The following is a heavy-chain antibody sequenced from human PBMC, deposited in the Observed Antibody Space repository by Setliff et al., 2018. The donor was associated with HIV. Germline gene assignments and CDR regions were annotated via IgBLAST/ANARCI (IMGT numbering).Heavy chain of an antibody. J-gene: IGHJ4*02. D-gene: IGHD3-22*01. CDR3: ARYKHPYYYDSSGYFDY. CDR2: IYYSCTT. CDR1: GDSVSSGSYY. V-gene: IGHV4-61*01. Sequence: SETLSLTCTVSGDSVSSGSYYWSWIRQPPGKGLEWIGYIYYSCTTNYNPSLKSRVTISVDTSKNQFSLKLSSVTAADTAVYYCARYKHPYYYDSSGYFDYWGQGTLVTVSS.